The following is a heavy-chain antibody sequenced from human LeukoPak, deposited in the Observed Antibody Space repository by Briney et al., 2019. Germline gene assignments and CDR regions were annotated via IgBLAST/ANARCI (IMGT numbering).Heavy chain of an antibody. CDR1: GFSFSSYG. D-gene: IGHD2-15*01. V-gene: IGHV3-7*01. CDR3: ARHRSGGSQDDAFDI. CDR2: IKQDGSEK. J-gene: IGHJ3*02. Sequence: GGSLRLSCAASGFSFSSYGMNWVRQAPGKGLEWVADIKQDGSEKYYVDSVKGRFTISRQNAKNSLFLQMNSLRAEDTAVYYCARHRSGGSQDDAFDIWGQGTMVTVSS.